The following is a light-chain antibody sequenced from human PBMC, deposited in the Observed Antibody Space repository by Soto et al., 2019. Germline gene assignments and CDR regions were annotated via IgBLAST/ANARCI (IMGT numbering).Light chain of an antibody. J-gene: IGKJ3*01. CDR2: GAS. CDR1: QSVSSSY. Sequence: IVLTQSPAILALSPGDRATLSCRASQSVSSSYLAWYQHKPGQAPRLLIHGASSRVTGIPDRFSGSGSGTDFTLTITRLEPEDFAVYYCQQYGRSPDLFTFGPGTKVDIK. V-gene: IGKV3-20*01. CDR3: QQYGRSPDLFT.